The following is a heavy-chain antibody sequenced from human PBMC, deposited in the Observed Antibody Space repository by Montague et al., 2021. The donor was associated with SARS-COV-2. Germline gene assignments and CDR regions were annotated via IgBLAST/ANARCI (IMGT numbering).Heavy chain of an antibody. J-gene: IGHJ6*02. Sequence: SLRLSYAASGFTFSSYSMNWVRQAPGKGLEWVSSISSSSSYIYYADSVKGRFTNSRDNAKNSLYLQMNSLRAEDTAVYYCASGNRNYYYGMDVWGQGTTVTVSS. D-gene: IGHD3-10*01. V-gene: IGHV3-21*01. CDR2: ISSSSSYI. CDR1: GFTFSSYS. CDR3: ASGNRNYYYGMDV.